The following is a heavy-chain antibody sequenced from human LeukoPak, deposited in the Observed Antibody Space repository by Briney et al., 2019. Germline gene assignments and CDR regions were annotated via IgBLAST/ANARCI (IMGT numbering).Heavy chain of an antibody. CDR3: ASSHRITIFGVVIKGFDY. Sequence: SETLSLTCTVSGGSISSGDYYWSWIRQPPGKGLEWIGYIYYSGSTYYNPSLKSRVTISVDTSRNQFSLKLSSVTAADTAVYYCASSHRITIFGVVIKGFDYWGQGTLVTVSS. CDR2: IYYSGST. V-gene: IGHV4-30-4*08. J-gene: IGHJ4*02. CDR1: GGSISSGDYY. D-gene: IGHD3-3*01.